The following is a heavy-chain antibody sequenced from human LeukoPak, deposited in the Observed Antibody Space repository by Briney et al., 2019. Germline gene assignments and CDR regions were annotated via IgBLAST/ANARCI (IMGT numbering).Heavy chain of an antibody. V-gene: IGHV3-7*01. J-gene: IGHJ4*02. CDR1: GFTFSSYA. CDR3: AKDLVSPGYSSGLVGYYFDY. Sequence: GGSLRLSCAASGFTFSSYAMSWVRQAPGKGLEWVANIKQDGSEKYYVDSVKGRFTISRDNSKNTLYLQMNSLRAEDTAVYYCAKDLVSPGYSSGLVGYYFDYWGQGTLVTVSS. CDR2: IKQDGSEK. D-gene: IGHD6-19*01.